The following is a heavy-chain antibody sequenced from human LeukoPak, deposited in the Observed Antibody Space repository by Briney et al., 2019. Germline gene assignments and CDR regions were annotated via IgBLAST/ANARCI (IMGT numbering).Heavy chain of an antibody. CDR1: GFTFDDYA. CDR3: AKGVSYGDNGGAAFDI. Sequence: GGSLRLSCAASGFTFDDYAMHWVRQAPGKGLEWVSGISWNSGSIGYADSVKGRFTISRDNAKNSLYLQMNSLRAEDTALYYCAKGVSYGDNGGAAFDIWGQGTMVTVSS. V-gene: IGHV3-9*01. J-gene: IGHJ3*02. D-gene: IGHD4-17*01. CDR2: ISWNSGSI.